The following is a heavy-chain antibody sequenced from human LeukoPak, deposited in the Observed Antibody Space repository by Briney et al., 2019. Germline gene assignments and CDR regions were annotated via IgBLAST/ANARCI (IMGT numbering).Heavy chain of an antibody. V-gene: IGHV3-21*01. CDR2: ISSSSSYI. D-gene: IGHD2-15*01. Sequence: GGSLRLSCAASGFTFTNYGMHWVRQAPGKGLEWVSSISSSSSYIYYADSVKGRFTISRDNAKNSLYLQMNSLRAEDTAVYYCARGATKYNGGMDYWGQGTLVTVSS. CDR3: ARGATKYNGGMDY. J-gene: IGHJ4*02. CDR1: GFTFTNYG.